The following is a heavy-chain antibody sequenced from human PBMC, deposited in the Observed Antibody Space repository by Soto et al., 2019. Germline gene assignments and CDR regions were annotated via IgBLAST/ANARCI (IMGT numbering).Heavy chain of an antibody. CDR2: MFYSGNT. D-gene: IGHD3-22*01. Sequence: SETLSLTCTVSGDSISSSTYYWGWIRQPPGKGLEWIGSMFYSGNTYYNPSLKSRVTLSIDTSKNQFSLKLNSVTAADTAVYYCVSPEGYYDSSGYTLDYWGQGTLVTVSS. V-gene: IGHV4-39*01. CDR1: GDSISSSTYY. J-gene: IGHJ4*02. CDR3: VSPEGYYDSSGYTLDY.